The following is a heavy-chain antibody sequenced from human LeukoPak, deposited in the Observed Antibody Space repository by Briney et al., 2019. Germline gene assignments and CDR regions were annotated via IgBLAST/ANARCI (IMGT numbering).Heavy chain of an antibody. CDR3: ARDGIPTYYDFWSTNSYFDY. V-gene: IGHV3-11*01. J-gene: IGHJ4*02. CDR1: GFTFSDYY. D-gene: IGHD3-3*01. Sequence: GGSLRISCAASGFTFSDYYMSWIRQAPGKGLEWVSYISSSGSTIYYADSVKGRFTISRDNAKNSLYLQMNSLRAEDTAVYYCARDGIPTYYDFWSTNSYFDYWGQGTLVTVSS. CDR2: ISSSGSTI.